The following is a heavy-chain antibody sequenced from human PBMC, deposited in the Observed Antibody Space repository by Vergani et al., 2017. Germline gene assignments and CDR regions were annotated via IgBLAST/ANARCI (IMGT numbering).Heavy chain of an antibody. CDR1: GFTSSYYG. D-gene: IGHD2-15*01. CDR3: ATKGCGRPGCQIGYFRE. Sequence: QVHLVESGGGVVQPGRSLRLSCVVSGFTSSYYGMHWVRQAPGKGLEWVAVISYDGTQKYYADSVKGRFTISRDNSKSTLYLQMNSLRTEDTAVYYCATKGCGRPGCQIGYFREWGQGTLVTVSS. J-gene: IGHJ1*01. V-gene: IGHV3-30*03. CDR2: ISYDGTQK.